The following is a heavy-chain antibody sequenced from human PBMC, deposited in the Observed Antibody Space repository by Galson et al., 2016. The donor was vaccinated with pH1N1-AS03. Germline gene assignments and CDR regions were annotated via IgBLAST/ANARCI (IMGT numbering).Heavy chain of an antibody. V-gene: IGHV1-69*06. CDR2: ISPIFGSA. D-gene: IGHD3-10*01. CDR1: GGTLNNYA. Sequence: SVKVSCKASGGTLNNYAINWVRQAPGQGLERMGGISPIFGSANHAQKFQGRVTITADIFTNTVYMELSSLRSEDTAVYYCARGLTYHFGSGSVFWGQGTLVTVSS. CDR3: ARGLTYHFGSGSVF. J-gene: IGHJ4*02.